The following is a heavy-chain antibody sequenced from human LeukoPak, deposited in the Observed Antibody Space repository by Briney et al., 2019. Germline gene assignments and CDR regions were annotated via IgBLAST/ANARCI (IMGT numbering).Heavy chain of an antibody. V-gene: IGHV4-59*03. Sequence: SETLSLTCTVSGGSFSSYFWSWIRQPPGKGLEWIGYIYYSGSTHYNSSLKSRVTISLDTSRNQFSLKLSSVTAADTAVYYCLGQECDLYYYMDVWGKGTTVTISS. D-gene: IGHD3-16*01. CDR1: GGSFSSYF. J-gene: IGHJ6*03. CDR3: LGQECDLYYYMDV. CDR2: IYYSGST.